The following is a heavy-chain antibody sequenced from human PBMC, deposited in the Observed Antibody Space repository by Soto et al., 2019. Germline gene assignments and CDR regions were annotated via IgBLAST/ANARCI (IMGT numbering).Heavy chain of an antibody. V-gene: IGHV3-48*01. D-gene: IGHD2-15*01. CDR1: GFTFSSYS. CDR2: ISSSSSTI. CDR3: ARIVVVAGCSAFDI. J-gene: IGHJ3*02. Sequence: PGGSLRLSCAASGFTFSSYSMNWVRQAPGKGLKWVSYISSSSSTIYYADSVKGRFTISRDNAKNSLYLQMNSLRAEDTAVYYCARIVVVAGCSAFDIWGQGTMVTVSS.